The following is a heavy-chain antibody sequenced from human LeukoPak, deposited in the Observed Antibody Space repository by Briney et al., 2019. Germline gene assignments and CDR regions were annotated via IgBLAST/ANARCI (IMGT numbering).Heavy chain of an antibody. V-gene: IGHV3-33*01. D-gene: IGHD5-24*01. J-gene: IGHJ4*02. Sequence: GRSLRLSCAASGFTFSSYGLHWVRQAPGKGLEWVAVIWYDGSNKYYADSVKGRFTISRDNSKNTLYLQMNSLRAEDTAVYYCARDVTTDGYNGALDYWGQGTLVTVSS. CDR2: IWYDGSNK. CDR3: ARDVTTDGYNGALDY. CDR1: GFTFSSYG.